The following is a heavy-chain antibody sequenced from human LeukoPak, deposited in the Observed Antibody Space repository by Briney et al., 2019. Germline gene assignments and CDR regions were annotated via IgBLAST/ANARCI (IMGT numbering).Heavy chain of an antibody. CDR2: ISYDGSNK. J-gene: IGHJ4*02. Sequence: PGGSLRLSCAASGFTFSSYAMHWVRQAPGKGLEWVAVISYDGSNKYYADSVKGRFTISRDNSKNTLYLQMNSLRAEDTAVYYCARGVEMATIASYFDYWGQGTLVTVSS. D-gene: IGHD5-24*01. CDR1: GFTFSSYA. CDR3: ARGVEMATIASYFDY. V-gene: IGHV3-30*04.